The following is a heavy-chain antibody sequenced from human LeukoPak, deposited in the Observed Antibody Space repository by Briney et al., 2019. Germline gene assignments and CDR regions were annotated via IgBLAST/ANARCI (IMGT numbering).Heavy chain of an antibody. D-gene: IGHD6-13*01. Sequence: GGSLRLSCAASGFTFSSYGMHWVRQAPGKGLEWVAFIRYDGSNKYYADSVKGRFTISRDNSKNTLYLQMNGLRAEDTAVYYCAKAGIRFYYYYYYMDVWGKGTTVTISS. CDR1: GFTFSSYG. CDR3: AKAGIRFYYYYYYMDV. V-gene: IGHV3-30*02. J-gene: IGHJ6*03. CDR2: IRYDGSNK.